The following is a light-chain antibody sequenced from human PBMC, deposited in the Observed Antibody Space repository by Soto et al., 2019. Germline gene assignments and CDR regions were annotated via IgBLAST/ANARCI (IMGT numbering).Light chain of an antibody. CDR1: SSNIDNNY. CDR3: GTWDNSLSAVV. V-gene: IGLV1-51*01. J-gene: IGLJ2*01. Sequence: QSVLTQPPSVSAAPGQKVIISCSGSSSNIDNNYVSWYQQLPGTAPKLLIYDNNKRPSGIPDRFSGSKSGTSATLGITGLQTGDEADYYCGTWDNSLSAVVFGGGTKVTVL. CDR2: DNN.